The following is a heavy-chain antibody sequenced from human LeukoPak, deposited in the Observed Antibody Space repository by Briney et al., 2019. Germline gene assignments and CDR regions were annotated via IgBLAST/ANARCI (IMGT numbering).Heavy chain of an antibody. V-gene: IGHV3-21*01. CDR1: RFTFSSYS. J-gene: IGHJ6*03. D-gene: IGHD3-9*01. CDR3: ARGATLPNYDILTGYYFYYYYYMDV. Sequence: PGGSLRLSCAASRFTFSSYSMNWVRQAPGKGLEWVSSISSSSSYIYYADSVKGRFTISRDNAKNSLYLQMNSLRAEDTAVYYCARGATLPNYDILTGYYFYYYYYMDVWGKGTTVTISS. CDR2: ISSSSSYI.